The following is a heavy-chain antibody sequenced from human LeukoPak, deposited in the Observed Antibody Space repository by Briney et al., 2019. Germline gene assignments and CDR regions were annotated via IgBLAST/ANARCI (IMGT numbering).Heavy chain of an antibody. D-gene: IGHD5-18*01. J-gene: IGHJ4*02. Sequence: SQTLSLTCTVSGGSISSGGYYWSWIRQHPGKGLEWIGYIYYSGSTYYNPSLKSRVTISVDTSKNQFSLKLSSVTAADTAVYYWARARPIQLWAKPYFDYGGQGPRVTVSS. CDR2: IYYSGST. V-gene: IGHV4-31*03. CDR3: ARARPIQLWAKPYFDY. CDR1: GGSISSGGYY.